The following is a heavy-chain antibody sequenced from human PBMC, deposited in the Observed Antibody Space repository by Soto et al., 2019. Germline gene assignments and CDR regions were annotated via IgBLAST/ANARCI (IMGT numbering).Heavy chain of an antibody. CDR2: ISSSGDSA. J-gene: IGHJ3*02. D-gene: IGHD4-17*01. V-gene: IGHV3-23*01. CDR1: GFIFSTYA. Sequence: GGSLRLSCAASGFIFSTYAMNWVRQAPGKGLEWVSAISSSGDSAFYAESVGGRFTISRDNSINTLYLHMRSLRPEDTAVYYCAHPRGYGVFDAVDIWGQGTMVTVSS. CDR3: AHPRGYGVFDAVDI.